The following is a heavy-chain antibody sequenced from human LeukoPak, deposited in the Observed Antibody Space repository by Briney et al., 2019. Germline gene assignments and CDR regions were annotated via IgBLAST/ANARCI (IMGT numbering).Heavy chain of an antibody. V-gene: IGHV3-30-3*01. Sequence: GGSLRLSCAASGFTFSSYAMHWVRQAPGKGLEWVAVISYDGSNKYYADSVKGRFTISRDNSKNTLYLQMNSLRAEDTAVYYCAKVRGGAARGHFDYWGQGTLVTVSS. CDR3: AKVRGGAARGHFDY. CDR2: ISYDGSNK. J-gene: IGHJ4*02. D-gene: IGHD1-26*01. CDR1: GFTFSSYA.